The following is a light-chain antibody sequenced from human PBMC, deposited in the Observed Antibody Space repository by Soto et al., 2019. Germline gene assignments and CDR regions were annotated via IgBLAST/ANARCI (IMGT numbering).Light chain of an antibody. V-gene: IGKV3-20*01. CDR3: QQYGRSPRT. CDR1: QSVSSSY. Sequence: EIVLTQSPGTLSLSPGERATLSCRASQSVSSSYLAWYQQKPGQAPRLLIYGASSRATGIPDRFSGRGSGTDVTLTLSRLEPEDFAVYYCQQYGRSPRTFGQGTKVDIK. CDR2: GAS. J-gene: IGKJ1*01.